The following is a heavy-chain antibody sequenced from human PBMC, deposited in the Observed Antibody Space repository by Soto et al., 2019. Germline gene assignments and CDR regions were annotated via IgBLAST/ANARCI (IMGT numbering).Heavy chain of an antibody. Sequence: SETLSLTCAVSGYSISSGSYWGWIRQPPGRGLEWIGSIYHSGTTYHNPSLRSRVIISVDTSKNHFSLKLTSVTAADTAVYYCARVVRYYYDSSGQMAYYYYGMDVWGQGTTVTVSS. CDR1: GYSISSGSY. CDR3: ARVVRYYYDSSGQMAYYYYGMDV. V-gene: IGHV4-38-2*01. CDR2: IYHSGTT. J-gene: IGHJ6*02. D-gene: IGHD3-22*01.